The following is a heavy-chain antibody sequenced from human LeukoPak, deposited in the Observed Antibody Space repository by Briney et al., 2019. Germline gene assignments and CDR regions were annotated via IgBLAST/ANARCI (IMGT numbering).Heavy chain of an antibody. CDR1: GYTFTSYY. D-gene: IGHD1-26*01. J-gene: IGHJ4*02. CDR2: INPSGGST. Sequence: VASVKVSCKASGYTFTSYYMHWVRQAPGQGLEWMGIINPSGGSTSYAQKFQGRVTMTRDMSTSTVYMELSSLRSEDTAVYYCAREGVGATQLDYWGQGTLVTVSS. CDR3: AREGVGATQLDY. V-gene: IGHV1-46*01.